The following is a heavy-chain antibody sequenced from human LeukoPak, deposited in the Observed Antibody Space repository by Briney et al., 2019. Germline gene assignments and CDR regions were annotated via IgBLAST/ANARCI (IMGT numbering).Heavy chain of an antibody. CDR3: AKDRSGSYFGGFDY. CDR2: IRWNSGSI. J-gene: IGHJ4*02. V-gene: IGHV3-9*01. Sequence: GGSLRLSCAASGFTFDNCAMHWVRQAPGKGLEGVSGIRWNSGSIGYADSVKGRFTISRDNAKNSLYLQMNSLRAEDTALYYCAKDRSGSYFGGFDYWGQGTLVTVSS. D-gene: IGHD1-26*01. CDR1: GFTFDNCA.